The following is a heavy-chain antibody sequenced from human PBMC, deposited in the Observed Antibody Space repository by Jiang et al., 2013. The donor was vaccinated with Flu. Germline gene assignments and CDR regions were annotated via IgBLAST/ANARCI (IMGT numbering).Heavy chain of an antibody. Sequence: RGLEWLGRTYYRSKWYNDYAVSVKSRITINPDTSKNQFSLQLNSVTPEDTAVYYCARDPIAAAAYYYYGMDVWGQGTTVTVSS. V-gene: IGHV6-1*01. CDR3: ARDPIAAAAYYYYGMDV. CDR2: TYYRSKWYN. J-gene: IGHJ6*02. D-gene: IGHD6-13*01.